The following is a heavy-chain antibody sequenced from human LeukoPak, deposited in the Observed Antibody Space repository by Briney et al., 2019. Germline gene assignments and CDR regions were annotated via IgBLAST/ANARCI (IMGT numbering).Heavy chain of an antibody. J-gene: IGHJ5*02. CDR3: AKDRGGSFWFDP. CDR2: INSDGNST. CDR1: GFTFSSYW. V-gene: IGHV3-74*01. D-gene: IGHD1-26*01. Sequence: GGSLRLSCAASGFTFSSYWMHWVRQAPGKGLVWVSRINSDGNSTSYADSVKGRFTISRDNSKNTLYLQMNSLRAEDTAVYYCAKDRGGSFWFDPWGQGTLVTVSS.